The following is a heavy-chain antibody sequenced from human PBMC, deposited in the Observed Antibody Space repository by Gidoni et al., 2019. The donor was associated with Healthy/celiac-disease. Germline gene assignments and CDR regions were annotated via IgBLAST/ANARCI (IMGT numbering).Heavy chain of an antibody. CDR3: ARARGWELPHWYFDL. CDR1: GGTFSSYA. V-gene: IGHV1-69*04. D-gene: IGHD1-26*01. Sequence: QVQLVQSGAEVKKPGSSVKVSCKASGGTFSSYAISWVRQDPGKGLEWMGRSIPILGIANYAQKFQGRVTITADKSTSTAYMELSSLRSEDTAVYYCARARGWELPHWYFDLWGRGTLVTVSS. J-gene: IGHJ2*01. CDR2: SIPILGIA.